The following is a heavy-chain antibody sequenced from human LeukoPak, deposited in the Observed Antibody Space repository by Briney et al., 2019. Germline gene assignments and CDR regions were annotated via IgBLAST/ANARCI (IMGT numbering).Heavy chain of an antibody. V-gene: IGHV3-30*04. CDR1: GFTFSIYP. CDR3: ESRGYCSGGSCYSGVF. CDR2: ISSDGNNK. J-gene: IGHJ4*02. D-gene: IGHD2-15*01. Sequence: GGSLRLSCTASGFTFSIYPMNWVRQAPGQGLEWVAVISSDGNNKYYADSVKGRFTISRDNSKNTLYLEVNSLRAEDTAVYYCESRGYCSGGSCYSGVFGGQGTLVAVSS.